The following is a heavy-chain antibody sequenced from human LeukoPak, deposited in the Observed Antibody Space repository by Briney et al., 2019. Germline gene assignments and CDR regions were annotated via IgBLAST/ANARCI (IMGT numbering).Heavy chain of an antibody. CDR1: GYTFTSYY. J-gene: IGHJ5*02. CDR3: ATGASLWFGGHNWFDP. Sequence: ASVKVSCKASGYTFTSYYMHWVRQAPGKGLEWMGGFDPEDGETIYAQKFQGRVTMTEDTSTDTAYMELSSLRSEDTAVYYCATGASLWFGGHNWFDPWGQGTLVTVSS. CDR2: FDPEDGET. V-gene: IGHV1-24*01. D-gene: IGHD3-10*01.